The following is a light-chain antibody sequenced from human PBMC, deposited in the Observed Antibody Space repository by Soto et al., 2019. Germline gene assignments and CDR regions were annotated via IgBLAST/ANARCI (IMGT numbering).Light chain of an antibody. CDR1: QNVDSNS. CDR2: GAS. Sequence: EIVLTQSPDTLSLSPGERATLSCRASQNVDSNSLAWYQQKPGQAPRIIIFGASGRATGIPDRFSGSGSGTDFTLTISRLEPEDFAVYYCQQYGSLSWTFGQGTKVDIK. V-gene: IGKV3-20*01. J-gene: IGKJ1*01. CDR3: QQYGSLSWT.